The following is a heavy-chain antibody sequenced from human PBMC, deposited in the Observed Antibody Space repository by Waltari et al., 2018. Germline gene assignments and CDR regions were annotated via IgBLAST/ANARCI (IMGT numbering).Heavy chain of an antibody. CDR1: GGSISSGGYY. Sequence: QVQLQESGPGLVKPSQTLSLTCTVSGGSISSGGYYWSWIRQHPGKGLEWIGYIYYSGSTYYNPSRKGRVTISVDTAKNQFSRKLSSVTAAYTAVYYCAISSSSGMYYFDYWGQGTLVTVSS. CDR2: IYYSGST. V-gene: IGHV4-31*03. J-gene: IGHJ4*02. CDR3: AISSSSGMYYFDY. D-gene: IGHD6-6*01.